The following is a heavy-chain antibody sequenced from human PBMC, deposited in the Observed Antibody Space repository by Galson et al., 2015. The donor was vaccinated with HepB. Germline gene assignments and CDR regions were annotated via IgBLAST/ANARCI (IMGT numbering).Heavy chain of an antibody. J-gene: IGHJ4*02. CDR2: ISTYNGNT. CDR3: ARDVATMTSGY. Sequence: SVKVSCKASGYTLIRNGITWVRQARGQGLEWMGWISTYNGNTHYAPKLQGRVTMTTDTSTSTVFVELRTLRYDDTAVYFCARDVATMTSGYWGQGTLVTVSS. CDR1: GYTLIRNG. D-gene: IGHD5-24*01. V-gene: IGHV1-18*04.